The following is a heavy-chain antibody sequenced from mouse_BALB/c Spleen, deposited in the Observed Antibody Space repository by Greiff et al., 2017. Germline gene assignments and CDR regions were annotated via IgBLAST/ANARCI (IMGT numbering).Heavy chain of an antibody. V-gene: IGHV5-9-4*01. D-gene: IGHD1-2*01. J-gene: IGHJ4*01. CDR3: AKGTTATYAMDY. Sequence: EVMLVESGGGLVKPGGSLKLSCAASGFTFSSYAMSWVRQSPEKRLEWVAEISSGGSYTYYPDTVTGRFTISRDNAKNTLYLEMSSLRSEDTAMYYCAKGTTATYAMDYWGQGTSVTVSS. CDR1: GFTFSSYA. CDR2: ISSGGSYT.